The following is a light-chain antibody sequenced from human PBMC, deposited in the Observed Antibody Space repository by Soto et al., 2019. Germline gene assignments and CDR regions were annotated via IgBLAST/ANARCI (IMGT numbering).Light chain of an antibody. CDR1: SSDVGGYNY. Sequence: QSAPAQPPSPSRSPGQSVTISCPGKSSDVGGYNYVSWYQQHPGKAPKLMIYEVSKRPSGVSNRFSGSKSGDTASLTISGLQAEDEADYFCCSYAGTVAYVFGTGTKVTVL. J-gene: IGLJ1*01. CDR2: EVS. CDR3: CSYAGTVAYV. V-gene: IGLV2-8*01.